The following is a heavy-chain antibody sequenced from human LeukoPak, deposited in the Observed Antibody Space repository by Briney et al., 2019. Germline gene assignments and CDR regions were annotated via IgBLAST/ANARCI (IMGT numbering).Heavy chain of an antibody. D-gene: IGHD7-27*01. V-gene: IGHV1-2*02. CDR3: ARYILTDDAFDI. J-gene: IGHJ3*02. CDR2: INPNSGGT. CDR1: GYTFTGYF. Sequence: ASVTVSCKASGYTFTGYFMHWVRQAPGQGLEWMGWINPNSGGTNYQGRVTMTRDTSISTAYMELSRQTSDDTAVYYCARYILTDDAFDIWGQGTMVTASS.